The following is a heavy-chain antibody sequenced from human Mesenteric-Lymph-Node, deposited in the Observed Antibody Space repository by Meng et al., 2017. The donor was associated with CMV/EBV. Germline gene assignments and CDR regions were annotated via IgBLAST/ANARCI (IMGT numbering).Heavy chain of an antibody. CDR1: GGSFSGYD. Sequence: QVRLQPWGAGLLKPSEALALTYAVDGGSFSGYDWSWIRQPPGKGLEWIGEINHSGSTNYHPSLKSRVTISVDTSKNQFSLKLSSVTAADTAVYYCASSIAARRGADYWGQGTLVTVSS. V-gene: IGHV4-34*01. CDR2: INHSGST. CDR3: ASSIAARRGADY. J-gene: IGHJ4*02. D-gene: IGHD6-6*01.